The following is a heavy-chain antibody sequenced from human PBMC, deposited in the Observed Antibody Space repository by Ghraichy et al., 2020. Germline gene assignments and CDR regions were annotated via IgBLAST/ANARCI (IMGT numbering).Heavy chain of an antibody. CDR1: GFPFRSYG. J-gene: IGHJ4*02. CDR3: AFDF. V-gene: IGHV3-23*01. Sequence: GGSLRLSCAASGFPFRSYGMTWVRQAPGKGLEWVSAISGSGDSTYYADSVKGRFTISRDNSKNTLYLQMNSLRAEDTAVYYCAFDFWGQGTLVTFSS. CDR2: ISGSGDST.